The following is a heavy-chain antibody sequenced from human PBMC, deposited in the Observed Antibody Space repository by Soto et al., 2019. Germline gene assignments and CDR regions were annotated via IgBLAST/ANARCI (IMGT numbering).Heavy chain of an antibody. J-gene: IGHJ6*02. Sequence: QVQLVESGGGVVQPGRSLRLSCAAAGFTFSSYGMHWVRQAPGTGLEWVAVMSYDGSKYYADTVKGRFTISRDNSKNTLYLQINSLRPEVTAVYYGAKDFTPCFGDYFYYYYGMDVWGQGTTVTVSS. CDR1: GFTFSSYG. CDR2: MSYDGSK. CDR3: AKDFTPCFGDYFYYYYGMDV. V-gene: IGHV3-30*18. D-gene: IGHD4-17*01.